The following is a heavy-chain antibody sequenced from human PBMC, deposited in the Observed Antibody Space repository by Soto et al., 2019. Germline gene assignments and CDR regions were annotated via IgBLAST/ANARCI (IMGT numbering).Heavy chain of an antibody. Sequence: GGSLRLSCAASGFTFSSYGMHWVRQAPGKGLEWVAVISYDGSNKYYADSVKGRFTISRDNSKNTLYLQMNSLRAEDTAVYYCAKTSMTTVTTFDRFDYWGQGTLVTVSS. J-gene: IGHJ4*02. D-gene: IGHD4-17*01. CDR3: AKTSMTTVTTFDRFDY. CDR1: GFTFSSYG. V-gene: IGHV3-30*18. CDR2: ISYDGSNK.